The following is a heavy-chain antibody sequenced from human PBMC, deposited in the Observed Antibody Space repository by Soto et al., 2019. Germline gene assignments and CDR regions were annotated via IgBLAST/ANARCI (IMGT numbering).Heavy chain of an antibody. V-gene: IGHV4-59*02. CDR2: SGST. CDR3: ARLSAGWLDP. CDR1: GGYVSSYY. D-gene: IGHD6-19*01. Sequence: QVQLQESGPGLEKPSETLSLTCTVSGGYVSSYYWSWIRQPPGKGLEWIGYSGSTNYNPSLKSRVTISVDTSKNQFSLNLSSVTAADTAVYYCARLSAGWLDPWGQGTLVTVAS. J-gene: IGHJ5*02.